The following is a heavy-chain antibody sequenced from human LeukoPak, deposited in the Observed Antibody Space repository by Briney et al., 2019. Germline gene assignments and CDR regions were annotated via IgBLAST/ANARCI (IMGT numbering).Heavy chain of an antibody. Sequence: SETLSLTCTVSGGSISSYYWSWIRQPAGKGLEWIGRIYTSGSTNYNPSLKSRVTMSVDTSKNQFSLKLSSVTAADTAVYYCARTHYDILTGYLDFDYWGQGTLVTVSS. CDR2: IYTSGST. CDR3: ARTHYDILTGYLDFDY. CDR1: GGSISSYY. V-gene: IGHV4-4*07. J-gene: IGHJ4*02. D-gene: IGHD3-9*01.